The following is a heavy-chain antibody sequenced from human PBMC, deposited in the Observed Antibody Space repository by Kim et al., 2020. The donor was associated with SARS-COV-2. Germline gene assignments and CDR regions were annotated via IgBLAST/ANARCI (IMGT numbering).Heavy chain of an antibody. CDR2: IYHSGST. J-gene: IGHJ5*02. D-gene: IGHD2-15*01. CDR3: ARDRAPCFSGGSCYWFDP. V-gene: IGHV4-38-2*02. Sequence: SETLSLTCTVSGYSISSGYYWGWIRQPPGKGLEWIGSIYHSGSTYYNPSLKSRVTISVDTSKNQFSLKLSSVTAADTAVYYCARDRAPCFSGGSCYWFDPWGQGTLVTVSS. CDR1: GYSISSGYY.